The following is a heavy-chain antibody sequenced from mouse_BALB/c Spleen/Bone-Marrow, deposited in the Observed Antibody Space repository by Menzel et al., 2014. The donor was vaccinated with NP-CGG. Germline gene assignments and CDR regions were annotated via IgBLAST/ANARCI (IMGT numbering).Heavy chain of an antibody. J-gene: IGHJ2*01. Sequence: QVQLQQSGAELVKPGASVKLSCKASGYTFTSYWMHWVKRRPGQGLEWIGEINPSNGRTNYNEKFKSKATLTVDKSSSTAYMQLSSLTSEDSAVYYCARCYYGNYFDYWGQGITLTVSS. CDR2: INPSNGRT. D-gene: IGHD2-1*01. CDR1: GYTFTSYW. V-gene: IGHV1S81*02. CDR3: ARCYYGNYFDY.